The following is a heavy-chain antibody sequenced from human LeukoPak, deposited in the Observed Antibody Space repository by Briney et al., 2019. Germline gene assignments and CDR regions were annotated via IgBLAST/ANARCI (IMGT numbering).Heavy chain of an antibody. D-gene: IGHD5-18*01. CDR3: AALGYSYGFDY. V-gene: IGHV4-59*01. Sequence: SETLSLTCTVSGGSISSYYWSWIRQPSGKGLEWIGYIYYRGSTNYNPSLKSRVTISVDTSKNQFSLKLSSVTAADTAVYYCAALGYSYGFDYWGQGTLVTVSS. CDR2: IYYRGST. J-gene: IGHJ4*02. CDR1: GGSISSYY.